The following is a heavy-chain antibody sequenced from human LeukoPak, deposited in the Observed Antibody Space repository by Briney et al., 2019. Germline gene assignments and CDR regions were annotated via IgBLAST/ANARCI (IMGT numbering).Heavy chain of an antibody. Sequence: SETLSLTCTVSGGSISSYYWSWIRQPPGKGLEWIGYIYYSGSTNYNPSLKSRVTISVDTSKNQFSLKLSSVTAADTAVYYRARDSSGWYGYYYYYMDVWGKGTTVTVSS. V-gene: IGHV4-59*12. CDR2: IYYSGST. D-gene: IGHD6-19*01. J-gene: IGHJ6*03. CDR1: GGSISSYY. CDR3: ARDSSGWYGYYYYYMDV.